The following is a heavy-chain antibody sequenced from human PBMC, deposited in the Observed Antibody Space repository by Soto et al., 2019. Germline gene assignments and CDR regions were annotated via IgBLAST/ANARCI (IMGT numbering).Heavy chain of an antibody. V-gene: IGHV2-5*02. CDR2: IYWDGDR. J-gene: IGHJ4*02. CDR1: GFSFDSSSNGMG. CDR3: AHSRYYLWGTYGHY. Sequence: QITLRESGPTLVKPTQTLTLTCSYSGFSFDSSSNGMGVAWIRQPPGEALEWLALIYWDGDRRYNPSLTTRLTITRDTSKKQVVLTMTNMDPVDTATYYCAHSRYYLWGTYGHYWGQGTLVTVSS. D-gene: IGHD3-16*01.